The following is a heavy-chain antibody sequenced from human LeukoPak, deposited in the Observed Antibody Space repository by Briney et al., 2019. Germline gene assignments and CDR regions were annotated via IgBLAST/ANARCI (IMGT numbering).Heavy chain of an antibody. CDR1: GFVFSSYG. V-gene: IGHV3-23*01. CDR2: ISGSGSGGST. D-gene: IGHD5/OR15-5a*01. Sequence: PGGSLRLSCAASGFVFSSYGMSWVRQAPGKGLEWVSAISGSGSGGSTYYADSVKGRFTISRDNSKNMLYLQMNSLRAEDTAVYYCANFIVYATTYFDYWGQGTLVTVSS. CDR3: ANFIVYATTYFDY. J-gene: IGHJ4*02.